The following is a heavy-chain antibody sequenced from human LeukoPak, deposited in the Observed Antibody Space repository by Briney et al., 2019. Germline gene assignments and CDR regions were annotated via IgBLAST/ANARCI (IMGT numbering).Heavy chain of an antibody. V-gene: IGHV3-30-3*01. CDR2: ISYDGSNK. D-gene: IGHD3-22*01. Sequence: GESLRLSCAASGFTFSSYAMHWVRQAPGKGLEWVAVISYDGSNKYYADSVKGRFTISRDNSKNTLYLQMNSLRAEDTAVYYCARGGPGMIVVVTNAFDIWGQGTMVTVSS. J-gene: IGHJ3*02. CDR1: GFTFSSYA. CDR3: ARGGPGMIVVVTNAFDI.